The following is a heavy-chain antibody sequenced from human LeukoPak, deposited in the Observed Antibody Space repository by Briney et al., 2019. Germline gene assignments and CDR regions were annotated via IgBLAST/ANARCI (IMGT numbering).Heavy chain of an antibody. J-gene: IGHJ3*02. CDR2: IYYSGST. CDR1: GGSISNGSYY. D-gene: IGHD1-26*01. CDR3: ARDKGYSGSYSDAFDI. V-gene: IGHV4-61*01. Sequence: PSQTLSLTCTVSGGSISNGSYYWSWIRQPPGKGLEWIGYIYYSGSTNYNPSLKSRVTISVDTSKDQFSLKLSSVTAADTAVYYCARDKGYSGSYSDAFDIWGQGTMVTVSS.